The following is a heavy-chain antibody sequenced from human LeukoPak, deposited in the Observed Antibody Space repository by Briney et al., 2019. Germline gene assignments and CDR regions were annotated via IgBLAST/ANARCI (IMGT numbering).Heavy chain of an antibody. J-gene: IGHJ2*01. V-gene: IGHV3-74*01. CDR1: GFTFSSYW. D-gene: IGHD4-11*01. CDR3: AKGVLVTTGWYIDL. CDR2: INSEGSRT. Sequence: AGGSLRLSCAASGFTFSSYWMHWVRQAPGKGLVWVSRINSEGSRTTYADSVKGRFTISRDNAKNTLYLQMNSLRAEDTAVYYCAKGVLVTTGWYIDLWGRGTLVTVSS.